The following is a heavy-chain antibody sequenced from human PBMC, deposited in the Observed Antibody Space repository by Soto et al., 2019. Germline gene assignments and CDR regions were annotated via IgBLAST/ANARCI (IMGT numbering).Heavy chain of an antibody. Sequence: ASVKVSCKASGYTFTSYGISWVRQAPGQGLEWMGWISAYNGNTNYAQKLQGRVTMTTDTSTSTAYMELRSLRSDDTAVYYCARYNWNYRYYYYGMDVWGQGTTVTV. J-gene: IGHJ6*02. CDR1: GYTFTSYG. CDR3: ARYNWNYRYYYYGMDV. V-gene: IGHV1-18*04. D-gene: IGHD1-7*01. CDR2: ISAYNGNT.